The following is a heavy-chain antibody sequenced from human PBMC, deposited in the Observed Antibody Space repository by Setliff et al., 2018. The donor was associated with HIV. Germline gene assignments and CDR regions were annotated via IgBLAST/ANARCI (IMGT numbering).Heavy chain of an antibody. CDR1: GGSFSGYY. CDR3: AKGVAGLQYYYYYMDV. Sequence: TLSLTCAVYGGSFSGYYWTWIRQPPGKGLEWIGEITHSGSTNYNPSLETRVTISVDTSKNQFSLKLSSVTAADTAVYYCAKGVAGLQYYYYYMDVLGKGTTVTGSS. D-gene: IGHD6-19*01. V-gene: IGHV4-34*01. J-gene: IGHJ6*03. CDR2: ITHSGST.